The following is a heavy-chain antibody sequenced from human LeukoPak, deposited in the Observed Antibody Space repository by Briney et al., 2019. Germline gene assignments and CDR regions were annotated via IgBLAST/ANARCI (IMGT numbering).Heavy chain of an antibody. J-gene: IGHJ5*02. CDR2: INPSGGST. CDR1: RYTFTSYY. V-gene: IGHV1-46*03. D-gene: IGHD6-6*01. Sequence: WASVKVSCKASRYTFTSYYMHWVRQAPGQGLEWMGIINPSGGSTSYAQKFEGRVSMTRDTSTSTVYMEQSNLRSEDTAVYYCARVYGYSSSSGFDPWGQGTLVTVST. CDR3: ARVYGYSSSSGFDP.